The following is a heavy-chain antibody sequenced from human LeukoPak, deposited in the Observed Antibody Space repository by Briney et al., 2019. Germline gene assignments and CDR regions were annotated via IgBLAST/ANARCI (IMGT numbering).Heavy chain of an antibody. D-gene: IGHD5-24*01. CDR2: VHYTGNT. CDR1: DGSISNYY. V-gene: IGHV4-59*01. Sequence: SETLSLTCTVSDGSISNYYWSWIRQPPGKGLEWIGYVHYTGNTNYNPPLKSRLTISVDTSKNQFSLKLSSVTAADTAVYYCARESRREGYRFDYWGQGTLVTVSS. J-gene: IGHJ4*02. CDR3: ARESRREGYRFDY.